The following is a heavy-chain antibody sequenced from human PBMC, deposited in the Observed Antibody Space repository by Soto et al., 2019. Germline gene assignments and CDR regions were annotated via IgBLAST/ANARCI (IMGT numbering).Heavy chain of an antibody. CDR3: ASTDIVSTIDDGRDAFDI. CDR1: GYRFTNYW. J-gene: IGHJ3*02. Sequence: GESLKISCKGSGYRFTNYWIGWVRQMPGKGLEWMGVIYPGDSDTRYSPSFQGQVTISADKSISTAYLQWSSLKASDTAIYYCASTDIVSTIDDGRDAFDIWGQRTMVTVSS. D-gene: IGHD5-12*01. CDR2: IYPGDSDT. V-gene: IGHV5-51*01.